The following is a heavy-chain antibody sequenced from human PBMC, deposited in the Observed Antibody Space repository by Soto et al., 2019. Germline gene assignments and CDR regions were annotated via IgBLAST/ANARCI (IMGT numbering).Heavy chain of an antibody. CDR1: GGSISSYY. CDR3: ARHRDGYNPYCFDY. CDR2: IYYSGSP. Sequence: PSEILSLTCTVSGGSISSYYWTWIRQPPGKGLEWIGYIYYSGSPNYNPSLNSRVTISVDTSKNQFSLTLSSVTAAYTAVYYCARHRDGYNPYCFDYWGQGILVTDSS. J-gene: IGHJ4*02. V-gene: IGHV4-59*01. D-gene: IGHD5-12*01.